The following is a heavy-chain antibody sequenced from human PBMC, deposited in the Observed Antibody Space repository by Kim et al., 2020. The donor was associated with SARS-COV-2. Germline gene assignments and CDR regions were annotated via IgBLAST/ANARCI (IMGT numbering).Heavy chain of an antibody. CDR3: ARVVREYSYGSKENWFDP. J-gene: IGHJ5*02. V-gene: IGHV4-59*01. Sequence: KSLVTISVDTSKNQFSLELSSVTAADTAVYYCARVVREYSYGSKENWFDPWGQGTLVTVSS. D-gene: IGHD5-18*01.